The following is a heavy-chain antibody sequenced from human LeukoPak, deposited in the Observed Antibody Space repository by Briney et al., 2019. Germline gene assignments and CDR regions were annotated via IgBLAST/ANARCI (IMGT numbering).Heavy chain of an antibody. CDR2: ISGSGGST. CDR3: ARDRITGIPFDP. Sequence: GGSLRLSYAASGFTFGSYAMTWVRQAPGKGLEWVSSISGSGGSTYYADSVKGRFTISRDNSKNTLYLQMNSLRAEDTAVYYCARDRITGIPFDPWGQGTLVTVSS. D-gene: IGHD1-20*01. J-gene: IGHJ5*02. V-gene: IGHV3-23*01. CDR1: GFTFGSYA.